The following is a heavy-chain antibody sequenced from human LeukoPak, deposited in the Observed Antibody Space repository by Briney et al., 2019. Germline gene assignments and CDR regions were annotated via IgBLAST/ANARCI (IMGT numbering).Heavy chain of an antibody. V-gene: IGHV3-30-3*01. D-gene: IGHD3-10*01. Sequence: QAGGSLRLSCAASGFTFRNYVIHWVRQAPGKGLEWVAVTSSDLNVKLYADSVKSRFTISRDNSRSTLYLQMNSLRPEDTAIYYCAREGYYGSGSPPSLYFDYWGQGTLVTVSS. CDR3: AREGYYGSGSPPSLYFDY. CDR1: GFTFRNYV. CDR2: TSSDLNVK. J-gene: IGHJ4*02.